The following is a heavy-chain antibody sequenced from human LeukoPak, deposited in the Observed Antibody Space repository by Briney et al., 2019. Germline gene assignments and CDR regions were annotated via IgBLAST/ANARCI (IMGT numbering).Heavy chain of an antibody. V-gene: IGHV3-43*02. Sequence: GGSLRLSCAASGFTFCDYAMHWARHAPGEGLEWVSLMSGDGDSTYYADCVKGRFTISRDKSNNSLYMQMNSLRTEDTAFYYCAKVYDYGGNSALEPWGQGTLVTVSS. J-gene: IGHJ5*02. CDR2: MSGDGDST. CDR3: AKVYDYGGNSALEP. D-gene: IGHD4-23*01. CDR1: GFTFCDYA.